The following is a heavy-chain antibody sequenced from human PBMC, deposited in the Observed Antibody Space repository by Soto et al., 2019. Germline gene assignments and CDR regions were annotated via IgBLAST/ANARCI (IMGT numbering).Heavy chain of an antibody. CDR2: IIPIFGTA. J-gene: IGHJ5*02. V-gene: IGHV1-69*05. Sequence: GASVKVSCKASGGTFSSYAISWVRQAPGQGLEWMGGIIPIFGTANYAQKLQGRVTMTTDTSTSTAYMELRSLRSDDTAVYYCARARRAPGYYYDSSGSPSWFDPWGQGTLVTVSS. D-gene: IGHD3-22*01. CDR1: GGTFSSYA. CDR3: ARARRAPGYYYDSSGSPSWFDP.